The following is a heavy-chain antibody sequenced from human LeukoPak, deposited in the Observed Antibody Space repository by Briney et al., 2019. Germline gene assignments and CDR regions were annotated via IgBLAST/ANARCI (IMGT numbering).Heavy chain of an antibody. V-gene: IGHV3-7*01. CDR1: GFTFNLYW. J-gene: IGHJ4*02. Sequence: PGGSLRLSCAASGFTFNLYWMSWVRQAPGKGLEWVANIKPDGTEKYYVDSVKGRFTISRDNAKNSVYLQMNSLRAEDTAVYYCAASPGYWGQGTLVTVSS. CDR3: AASPGY. CDR2: IKPDGTEK.